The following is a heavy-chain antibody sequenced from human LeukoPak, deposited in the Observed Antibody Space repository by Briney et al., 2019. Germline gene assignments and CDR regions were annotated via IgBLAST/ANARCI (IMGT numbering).Heavy chain of an antibody. CDR2: MNPNSGNT. D-gene: IGHD3-22*01. J-gene: IGHJ3*02. Sequence: ASVKVSCKASGYTFTSYDINWVRQATGQGLEWMGWMNPNSGNTGYAQKFQGRVTMTRNTSISTAYMELSSLRSEDTAVCYCARGGSYYDSSGYYRGAFDIWGQGTMVTVSS. CDR1: GYTFTSYD. CDR3: ARGGSYYDSSGYYRGAFDI. V-gene: IGHV1-8*01.